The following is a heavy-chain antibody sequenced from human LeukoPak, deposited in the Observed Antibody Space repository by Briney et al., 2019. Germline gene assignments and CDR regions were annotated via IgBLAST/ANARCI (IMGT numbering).Heavy chain of an antibody. CDR2: ITPNADRT. J-gene: IGHJ1*01. D-gene: IGHD3-22*01. CDR3: AIIHGYYDGSGYWVQ. V-gene: IGHV3-23*01. Sequence: QPGGSLRLSCAASGFTFGSYGMSWVRQAPGKGLEWVSVITPNADRTSYADSVEGRFTISRDNPRNTLYMQMNSLRDEDTALYYCAIIHGYYDGSGYWVQWGQGTLVTVSS. CDR1: GFTFGSYG.